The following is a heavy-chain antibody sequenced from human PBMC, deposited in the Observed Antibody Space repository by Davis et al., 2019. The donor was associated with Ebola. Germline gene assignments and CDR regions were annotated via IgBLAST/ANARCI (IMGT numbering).Heavy chain of an antibody. CDR2: ISSDGSRE. Sequence: GESLKISCAASGFTFSSYDMHWVRQAPGKGLEWVALISSDGSREYYADSVEGRFTISKDNSGNTLYLHMNALTAEDTALYYCAKLRSHDYTDSSDDFYLDLWGRGTLVTVSS. J-gene: IGHJ2*01. V-gene: IGHV3-30*18. D-gene: IGHD3-16*01. CDR1: GFTFSSYD. CDR3: AKLRSHDYTDSSDDFYLDL.